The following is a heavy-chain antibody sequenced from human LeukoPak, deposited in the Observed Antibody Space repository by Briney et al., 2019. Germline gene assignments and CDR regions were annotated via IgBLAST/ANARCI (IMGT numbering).Heavy chain of an antibody. CDR1: GFTFSSYW. V-gene: IGHV3-23*01. Sequence: GGSLRLSCAASGFTFSSYWMHWVRQAPGKGLEWVSAISGSGGSTYYADSVKGRFTISRDNSKNTLYLQMNSLRAEDTAVYYCARVRSNGWYFDYWGQGTLVTVSS. CDR2: ISGSGGST. D-gene: IGHD6-19*01. CDR3: ARVRSNGWYFDY. J-gene: IGHJ4*02.